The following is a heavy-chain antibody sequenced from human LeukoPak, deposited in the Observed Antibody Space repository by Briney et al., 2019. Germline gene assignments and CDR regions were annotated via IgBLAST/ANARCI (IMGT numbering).Heavy chain of an antibody. CDR3: AKEPAQLWEPNDY. D-gene: IGHD5-18*01. Sequence: VGSLRLSCAASGFTFSSYAMSWVRQAPGKGLEWVSATSGSGGSTYYADSVKGRFTISRDNSKNTLYLQMNSLRAEDTAVYYCAKEPAQLWEPNDYWGQGTLVTVSS. V-gene: IGHV3-23*01. CDR1: GFTFSSYA. J-gene: IGHJ4*02. CDR2: TSGSGGST.